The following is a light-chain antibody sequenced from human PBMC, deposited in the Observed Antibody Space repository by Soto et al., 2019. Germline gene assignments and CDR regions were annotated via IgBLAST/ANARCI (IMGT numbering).Light chain of an antibody. CDR3: CSYAGSSWV. Sequence: QSVLTQPRSVSGSPGQSVTISCTGTSSDVGGYNYVSWYQQHPGKAPKLMIYDVSKRPSGVPDRFSGSKSGNTASLTISGLQAEDEADYYCCSYAGSSWVFGGGTKLPVL. CDR1: SSDVGGYNY. CDR2: DVS. J-gene: IGLJ3*02. V-gene: IGLV2-11*01.